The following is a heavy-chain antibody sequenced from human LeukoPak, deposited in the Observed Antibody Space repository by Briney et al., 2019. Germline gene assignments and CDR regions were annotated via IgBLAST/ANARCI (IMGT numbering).Heavy chain of an antibody. CDR1: GFIFSDYW. D-gene: IGHD2-21*02. CDR3: VRDSNPYCQGDCNYGAFDL. CDR2: IKDDGSDK. J-gene: IGHJ3*01. Sequence: PGGSLRLSCEATGFIFSDYWMAWVRQAPGKGLEWLANIKDDGSDKNYVESMKGRFTISRDNAKNSLYLQMNSLTAEDTAIYYCVRDSNPYCQGDCNYGAFDLWGQGTMVTVSP. V-gene: IGHV3-7*01.